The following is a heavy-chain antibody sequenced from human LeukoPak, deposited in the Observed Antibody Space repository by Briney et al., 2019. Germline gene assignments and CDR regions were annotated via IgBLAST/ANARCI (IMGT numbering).Heavy chain of an antibody. J-gene: IGHJ4*02. CDR2: ISSSSSNI. CDR1: GFTFSSYS. D-gene: IGHD6-13*01. V-gene: IGHV3-21*01. CDR3: ARETAAGATDY. Sequence: PGGSLSLSCAASGFTFSSYSRNWVRQAPGKGRGWVSSISSSSSNIYYPASVKGRFTISRDNAKNSLYLKMKSLKTKSTVWYYFARETAAGATDYWGQGTLVTVSS.